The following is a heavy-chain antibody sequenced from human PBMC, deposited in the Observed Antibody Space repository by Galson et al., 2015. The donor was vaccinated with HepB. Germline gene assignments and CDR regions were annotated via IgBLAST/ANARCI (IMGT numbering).Heavy chain of an antibody. V-gene: IGHV5-10-1*01. D-gene: IGHD2-2*01. CDR1: GYSFTSYW. CDR2: IDPSDSYT. CDR3: AGSDIVVVPAATRGHYYYYGMDV. J-gene: IGHJ6*02. Sequence: QSGAEVKKPGESLRISCKGSGYSFTSYWISWVRQMPGKGLEWMGRIDPSDSYTNYSPSFQGHVTISADKSISTAYLQWSSLKASDTAMYYCAGSDIVVVPAATRGHYYYYGMDVWGQGTTVTVSS.